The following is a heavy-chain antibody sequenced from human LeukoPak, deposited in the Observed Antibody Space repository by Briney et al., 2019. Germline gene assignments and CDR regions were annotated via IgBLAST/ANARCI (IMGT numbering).Heavy chain of an antibody. J-gene: IGHJ4*02. V-gene: IGHV3-23*01. Sequence: GGSLRLSCSASGFTFSSYAMSWVRQAPGKGLEWVSAISGSGGSTYYADSVKGRFTISRDNSKNTLYLQMNSLRAEDTSVYYCAKGPRYYVWGSYRYFFDYWGQGTLVTVSS. D-gene: IGHD3-16*02. CDR1: GFTFSSYA. CDR3: AKGPRYYVWGSYRYFFDY. CDR2: ISGSGGST.